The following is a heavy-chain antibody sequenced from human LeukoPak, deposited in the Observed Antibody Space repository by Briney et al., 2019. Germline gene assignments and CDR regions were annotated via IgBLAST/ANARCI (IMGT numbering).Heavy chain of an antibody. D-gene: IGHD3-16*01. CDR2: ISWNSGSI. V-gene: IGHV3-9*01. Sequence: GGSLRLSCAAPGFTFDDYAMHWVRQAPGKGLEWVSGISWNSGSIGYADSVKGRFTISRDNAKNSLYLQMNSLRAEDTALYYCAAGAYDSSEYFQHWGQGTLVTVSS. CDR3: AAGAYDSSEYFQH. J-gene: IGHJ1*01. CDR1: GFTFDDYA.